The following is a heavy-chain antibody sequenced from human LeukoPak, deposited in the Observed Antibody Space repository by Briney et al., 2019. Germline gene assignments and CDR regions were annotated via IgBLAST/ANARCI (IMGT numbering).Heavy chain of an antibody. V-gene: IGHV3-30-3*02. D-gene: IGHD2-15*01. CDR1: GFTFSSYA. J-gene: IGHJ4*02. CDR3: AKSTEPVVVAATHFDC. CDR2: ISYDGSNK. Sequence: PGGSLRLSCAASGFTFSSYAMHWVRQAPGKGLEWVAIISYDGSNKYYADSVKGRFTISRDNSKNTLYLQMNSLRGEDTAVYYCAKSTEPVVVAATHFDCWGQGTLVTVSS.